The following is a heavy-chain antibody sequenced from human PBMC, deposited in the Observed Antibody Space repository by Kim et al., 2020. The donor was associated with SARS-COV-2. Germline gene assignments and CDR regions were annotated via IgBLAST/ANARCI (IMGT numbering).Heavy chain of an antibody. J-gene: IGHJ4*02. Sequence: SETLSLTCTVSGGSISSSSYYWGWIRQPPGKGLVWIGSIYYSGSTYYNASLKSRVTISVDTSKNQFSLWLSSVTAADTAVYYCARLGSGYSSSWYGIDYWGQGTLVTVSS. D-gene: IGHD6-13*01. CDR2: IYYSGST. CDR1: GGSISSSSYY. V-gene: IGHV4-39*01. CDR3: ARLGSGYSSSWYGIDY.